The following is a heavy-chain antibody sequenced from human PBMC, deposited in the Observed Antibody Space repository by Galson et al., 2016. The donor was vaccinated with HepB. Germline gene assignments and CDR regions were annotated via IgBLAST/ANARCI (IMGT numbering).Heavy chain of an antibody. CDR2: ISASGAGT. CDR3: VKGAGTIDY. V-gene: IGHV3-23*01. CDR1: GFTFSSDA. Sequence: SLRLSCAASGFTFSSDAMSWVRQAPEKGLEWVSGISASGAGTYYADSVKGRFTISRDNAKNSLYLQMNSLRDEDTAVYYCVKGAGTIDYWGQGTLVTVSS. D-gene: IGHD6-19*01. J-gene: IGHJ4*02.